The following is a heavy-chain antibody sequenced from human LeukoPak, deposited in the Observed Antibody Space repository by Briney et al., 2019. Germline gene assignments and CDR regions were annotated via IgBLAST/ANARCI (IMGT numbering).Heavy chain of an antibody. CDR1: GFTFSSYS. CDR3: ARHSYYYYYYMDV. Sequence: PGGSLRLSCAASGFTFSSYSMSWVRQAPGKGLEWVSAISGSGGSTDYADSVQGRFTISRDNSKNTLYLQMNSLRAEDTAVYYCARHSYYYYYYMDVWGKGTTVTVSS. J-gene: IGHJ6*03. D-gene: IGHD2-15*01. CDR2: ISGSGGST. V-gene: IGHV3-23*01.